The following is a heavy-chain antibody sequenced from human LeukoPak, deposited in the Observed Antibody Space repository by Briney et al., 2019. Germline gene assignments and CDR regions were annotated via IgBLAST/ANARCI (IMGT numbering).Heavy chain of an antibody. J-gene: IGHJ4*02. CDR2: IKQDGSEK. CDR1: GFTLSGYW. D-gene: IGHD5-18*01. V-gene: IGHV3-7*01. CDR3: ARDTGGGYSCYDC. Sequence: GGSLRLSRAASGFTLSGYWMTWIRHAPGKGLEWGANIKQDGSEKYYVASVKGRFTISRDNAKNSLYLQMNSLRAEDTAVYYCARDTGGGYSCYDCWGQGTLVTVP.